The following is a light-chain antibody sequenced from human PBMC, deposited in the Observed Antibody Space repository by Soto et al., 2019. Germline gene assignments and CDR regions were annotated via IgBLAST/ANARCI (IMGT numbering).Light chain of an antibody. CDR2: DAS. V-gene: IGKV3-11*01. CDR1: QSVDIY. J-gene: IGKJ4*01. CDR3: QQRKYWPPLT. Sequence: IVLTQSPGTLSLSPGERATLSCRASQSVDIYLAWYQQKPGQAPRLLIYDASNRATGIPARFSGSGSGTDFTLTISGLEPEDFAVYYCQQRKYWPPLTFGGGTKVDIK.